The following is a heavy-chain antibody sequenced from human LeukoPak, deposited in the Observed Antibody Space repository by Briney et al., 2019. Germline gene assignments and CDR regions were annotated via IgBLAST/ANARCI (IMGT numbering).Heavy chain of an antibody. Sequence: SETLSLTCTVSGGSISSYYWSWIRQPPGKGLEWIGYIYYSGSTNYNPSLKSRVTISVDTSKNQFSLKLSSVTAADTAVYYCARWNVVPYYFDYWGQGTLVTVSS. CDR2: IYYSGST. D-gene: IGHD2-15*01. J-gene: IGHJ4*02. CDR1: GGSISSYY. CDR3: ARWNVVPYYFDY. V-gene: IGHV4-59*08.